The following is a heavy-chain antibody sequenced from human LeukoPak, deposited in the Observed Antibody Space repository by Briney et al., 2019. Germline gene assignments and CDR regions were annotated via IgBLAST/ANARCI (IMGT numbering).Heavy chain of an antibody. V-gene: IGHV4-59*12. CDR1: GGSFSTYY. CDR3: ARGQGGNYYLNYFDY. CDR2: FYYSGST. D-gene: IGHD1-26*01. J-gene: IGHJ4*02. Sequence: PSETLSLTCTVTGGSFSTYYWSWIRQPPGKGLEWIGHFYYSGSTNYNPSLRSRVTISVYTSRNQFSLRLTSVTAADTAVYYCARGQGGNYYLNYFDYWGQGALVTVSS.